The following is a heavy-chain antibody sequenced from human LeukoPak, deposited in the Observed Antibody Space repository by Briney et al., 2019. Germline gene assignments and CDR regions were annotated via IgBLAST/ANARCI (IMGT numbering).Heavy chain of an antibody. CDR1: GGSISSGDYY. Sequence: SQTLSLTCTVSGGSISSGDYYWSWIRQPPGKGLEWIGYIYYSGSTYYNPSLKSRVTISVDTSKNQFSLKLSSVTAADTAVYYCARAAYHYDSSGYYPDAFDIWGQGTMVTVSS. J-gene: IGHJ3*02. CDR3: ARAAYHYDSSGYYPDAFDI. V-gene: IGHV4-30-4*08. CDR2: IYYSGST. D-gene: IGHD3-22*01.